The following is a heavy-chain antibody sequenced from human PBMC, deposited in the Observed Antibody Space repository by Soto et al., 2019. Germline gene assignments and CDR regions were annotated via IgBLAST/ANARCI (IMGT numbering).Heavy chain of an antibody. V-gene: IGHV3-53*01. CDR3: ARDPPATRHGMDV. J-gene: IGHJ6*02. CDR1: GLCVSSNY. CDR2: IYSGGST. Sequence: GFLRLSWAAAGLCVSSNYMSWVRQAPGKGLEWVSVIYSGGSTYYADSVRGRFTISRDNSKNTLYLQRKSLRAEDTAVYYWARDPPATRHGMDVWGQGTTVTVSS.